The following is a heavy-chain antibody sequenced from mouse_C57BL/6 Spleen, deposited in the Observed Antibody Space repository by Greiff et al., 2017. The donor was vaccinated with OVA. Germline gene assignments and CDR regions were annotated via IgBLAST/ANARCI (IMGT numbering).Heavy chain of an antibody. CDR1: GYAFSSSG. CDR3: AREGYYGAMDY. Sequence: VQLQESGPELVKPGASVKISCKASGYAFSSSGMNWVKQRPGKGLEWIGRIYPGDGDTNYNGKFKGKATLTADKSSSTAYMQLSSLTSEDSAVYFCAREGYYGAMDYWGQGTSVTVSS. J-gene: IGHJ4*01. D-gene: IGHD1-1*01. V-gene: IGHV1-82*01. CDR2: IYPGDGDT.